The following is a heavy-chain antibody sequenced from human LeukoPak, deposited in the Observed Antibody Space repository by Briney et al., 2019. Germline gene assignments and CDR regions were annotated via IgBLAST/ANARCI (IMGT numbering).Heavy chain of an antibody. D-gene: IGHD5-18*01. Sequence: PSETLSLTCTVSGGSISCGSYYWSWIRQPAGKGLEWIGRIYTSGSTNYNPSLKSRVTISVDTSKNQFSLKLSSVTAADTAVYYCARVSLGRIGYSYGLGGYYYYMDVWGKGTTVTVSS. CDR3: ARVSLGRIGYSYGLGGYYYYMDV. CDR2: IYTSGST. V-gene: IGHV4-61*02. J-gene: IGHJ6*03. CDR1: GGSISCGSYY.